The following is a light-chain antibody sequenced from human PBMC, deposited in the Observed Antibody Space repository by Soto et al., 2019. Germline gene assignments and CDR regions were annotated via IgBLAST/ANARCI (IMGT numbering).Light chain of an antibody. CDR3: CSYAGSYTLEV. J-gene: IGLJ2*01. V-gene: IGLV2-11*01. Sequence: QSVLTQPRSVSGSPGQSVTISCTGTSSDVGGYNYVSWYQQHPGKAPKLMIYDVSKRPSGVPDRFSGSKSGNTASLTISGLQAEDEADYYCCSYAGSYTLEVFGGGTKL. CDR1: SSDVGGYNY. CDR2: DVS.